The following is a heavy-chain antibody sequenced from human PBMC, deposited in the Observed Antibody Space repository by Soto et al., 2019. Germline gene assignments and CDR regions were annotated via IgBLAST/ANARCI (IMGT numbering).Heavy chain of an antibody. CDR1: GGSFSCYY. D-gene: IGHD2-21*01. V-gene: IGHV4-34*01. CDR3: ASLTDNTRYFHLDY. J-gene: IGHJ4*02. CDR2: INHSGSA. Sequence: PSETLSLTCAVYGGSFSCYYWSWIRQTPGKGLEWLGEINHSGSANYNPSLKSRLTISVDKSRDQFSLKLKSVTAADAAVYFCASLTDNTRYFHLDYWGQGILVTVSS.